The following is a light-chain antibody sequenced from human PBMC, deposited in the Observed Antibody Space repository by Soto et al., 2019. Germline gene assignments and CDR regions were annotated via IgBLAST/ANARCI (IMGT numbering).Light chain of an antibody. J-gene: IGKJ1*01. CDR1: QTVNSIY. CDR2: GTS. CDR3: QQYDTSPRT. Sequence: EIVLTQSPGTLSLSPGERATLSCRASQTVNSIYLAWYQQKPGQAPRLLIYGTSNRATGIPDRFSGSGSGTDFTLTISRREPEDFAVYYCQQYDTSPRTFGQGTKVEIK. V-gene: IGKV3-20*01.